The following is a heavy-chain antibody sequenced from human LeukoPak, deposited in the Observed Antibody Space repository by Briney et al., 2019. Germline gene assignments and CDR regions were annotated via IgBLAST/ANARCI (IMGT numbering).Heavy chain of an antibody. CDR3: ARVAGSIDY. CDR2: MNLKSGYT. Sequence: EASVTVSCKASGYSFTTYDINWVRQATGQGLEWMGWMNLKSGYTGYAQKFQGRVTITRDTSTSTVYMELSSLRSEDTAVYYRARVAGSIDYWGQGTLVTVSS. V-gene: IGHV1-8*03. CDR1: GYSFTTYD. J-gene: IGHJ4*02. D-gene: IGHD1-26*01.